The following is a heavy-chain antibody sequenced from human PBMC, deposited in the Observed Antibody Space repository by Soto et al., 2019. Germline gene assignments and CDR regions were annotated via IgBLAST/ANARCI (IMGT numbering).Heavy chain of an antibody. J-gene: IGHJ3*02. CDR1: GGTFSSYT. V-gene: IGHV1-69*04. CDR3: ARDYGGQLVRIAAFDI. D-gene: IGHD6-6*01. Sequence: SVKVSCKASGGTFSSYTISWVRQAPGQGLQWMGRIIPILGIANYAQKCQGRVTITADKSTITAYMELISLRSEDTAVYYCARDYGGQLVRIAAFDICGQGTMVTVPS. CDR2: IIPILGIA.